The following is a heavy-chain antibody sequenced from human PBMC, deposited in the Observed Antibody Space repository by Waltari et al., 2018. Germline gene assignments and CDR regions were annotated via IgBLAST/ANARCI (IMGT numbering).Heavy chain of an antibody. J-gene: IGHJ4*02. D-gene: IGHD1-20*01. CDR3: ARDTPAPRITGATSVDY. V-gene: IGHV4-38-2*02. CDR1: GYSISSGYY. CDR2: IYHSGIT. Sequence: QVQLQESGPGLVKPSATLSLTCSVSGYSISSGYYSGWIRQPPGKGLGWIGSIYHSGITFYNPSLKSRVTISVDTSKNQFSLKLSSVTAADTAVYYCARDTPAPRITGATSVDYWGQGTLVTVSS.